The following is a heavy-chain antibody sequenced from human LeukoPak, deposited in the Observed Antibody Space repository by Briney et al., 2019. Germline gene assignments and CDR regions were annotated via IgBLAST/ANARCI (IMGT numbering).Heavy chain of an antibody. CDR3: AKEADSSGWFDY. Sequence: GGSLRLSCAPSGFTVGTNYMRWVRDAPGEGLEWVSLIYSGSSTYYADAVKGRFTISRDNSKNTLYLQMNSMRAEDTAVYYCAKEADSSGWFDYWGQGTLVTVSS. J-gene: IGHJ4*02. CDR1: GFTVGTNY. CDR2: IYSGSST. D-gene: IGHD3-22*01. V-gene: IGHV3-53*01.